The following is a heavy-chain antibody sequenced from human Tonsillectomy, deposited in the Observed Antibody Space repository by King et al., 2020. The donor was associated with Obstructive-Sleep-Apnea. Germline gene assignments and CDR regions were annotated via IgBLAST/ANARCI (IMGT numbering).Heavy chain of an antibody. Sequence: VQLVQSGAEVKKPGSSVQVSCKASGGTFSSYAISWVRQAPGQGLEGMGGIIPIFGTANYAQKFQGRVTITADESTSTAYMALRSLGSEDTAVYYCAATDYYDSSGYYPYYFDYWGQGTLVTVSS. V-gene: IGHV1-69*01. CDR3: AATDYYDSSGYYPYYFDY. CDR1: GGTFSSYA. D-gene: IGHD3-22*01. CDR2: IIPIFGTA. J-gene: IGHJ4*02.